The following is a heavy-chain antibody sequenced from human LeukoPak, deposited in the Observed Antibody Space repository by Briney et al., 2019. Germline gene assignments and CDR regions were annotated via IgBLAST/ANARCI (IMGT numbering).Heavy chain of an antibody. J-gene: IGHJ4*02. CDR3: ATAYGLHYFDY. D-gene: IGHD3-16*01. CDR2: VDPEDGET. V-gene: IGHV1-69-2*01. CDR1: GYTFTDYY. Sequence: ASVKVSCKVSGYTFTDYYMHWVQQAPGKGLEWMGLVDPEDGETIYAEKFQGRVTITADTSTDTAYMELSSLRSEDAAAYYCATAYGLHYFDYWGQGTLVTVSS.